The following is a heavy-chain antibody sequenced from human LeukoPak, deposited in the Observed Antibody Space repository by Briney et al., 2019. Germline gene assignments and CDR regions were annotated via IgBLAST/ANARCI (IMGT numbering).Heavy chain of an antibody. CDR2: ISNSGDST. D-gene: IGHD2-15*01. V-gene: IGHV3-23*01. J-gene: IGHJ4*02. Sequence: GRSLRLSRAASGFTFTSYAITWVRQAPGKGLEWVSTISNSGDSTYYADSVKGRFTISRDNSKNTLYLQMNSLRAEDTAVYYCAKDRWTSGGSGGGDYWGQGTLVTVSS. CDR1: GFTFTSYA. CDR3: AKDRWTSGGSGGGDY.